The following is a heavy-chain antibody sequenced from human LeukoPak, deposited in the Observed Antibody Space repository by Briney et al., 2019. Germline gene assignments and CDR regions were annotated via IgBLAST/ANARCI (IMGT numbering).Heavy chain of an antibody. J-gene: IGHJ4*02. Sequence: GGSLRLSCAASGFTFSSYWMHWVRQAPGKGLVWVSHIRTDGNNAIYADSVKGRFSISRDNAKNSLFLQMISLRGEDTAVYSCVRGAGGGDFWGLGTLVTVSS. V-gene: IGHV3-74*01. CDR1: GFTFSSYW. CDR2: IRTDGNNA. D-gene: IGHD6-19*01. CDR3: VRGAGGGDF.